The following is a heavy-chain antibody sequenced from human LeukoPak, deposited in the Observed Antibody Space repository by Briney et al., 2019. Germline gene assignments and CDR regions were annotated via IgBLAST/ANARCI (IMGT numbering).Heavy chain of an antibody. CDR1: GYSFTSYS. J-gene: IGHJ3*02. CDR3: ARLLVAGDHDFDI. Sequence: AESLKISCKGSGYSFTSYSICWVRQMPGKRLEWMGIIYPGDSDTRYSPSSQCQVTISADKSISTAYLQWSSLKASDTAMYYCARLLVAGDHDFDIWGQGTMVTVSS. V-gene: IGHV5-51*01. CDR2: IYPGDSDT. D-gene: IGHD5-12*01.